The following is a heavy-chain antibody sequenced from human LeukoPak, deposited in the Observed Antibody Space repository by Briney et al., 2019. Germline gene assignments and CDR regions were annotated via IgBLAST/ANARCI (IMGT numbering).Heavy chain of an antibody. CDR2: IRQDGTEK. Sequence: GRSLRLSCVASGFTFSNYWMTWVRQAPGKGLEWVANIRQDGTEKPYVDSVKGRFTISRDNAKNSLYLQMNSLRAEDTAVYFCARIGYTSSSLDYWGQGTLVTVSS. CDR1: GFTFSNYW. CDR3: ARIGYTSSSLDY. V-gene: IGHV3-7*01. D-gene: IGHD6-6*01. J-gene: IGHJ4*02.